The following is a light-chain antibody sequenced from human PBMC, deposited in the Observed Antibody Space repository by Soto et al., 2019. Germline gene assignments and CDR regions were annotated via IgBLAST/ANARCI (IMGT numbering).Light chain of an antibody. Sequence: DIQMTQSPSTLSASVGDRVTITCRASQSINSWLAWYQQKPGKAPKLLIYMASTLEFGVPSRFSGSGSGTEFTLTISSLQPDDFATYYCQQYNTLWTFGQGTKVEIK. J-gene: IGKJ1*01. CDR1: QSINSW. V-gene: IGKV1-5*03. CDR3: QQYNTLWT. CDR2: MAS.